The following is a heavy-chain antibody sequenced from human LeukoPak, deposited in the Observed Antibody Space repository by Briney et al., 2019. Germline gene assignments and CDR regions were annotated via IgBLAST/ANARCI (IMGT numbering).Heavy chain of an antibody. CDR1: GFTFSDYY. V-gene: IGHV3-11*04. CDR2: ISSSGSTI. J-gene: IGHJ4*02. D-gene: IGHD1-7*01. Sequence: AGGSLRLSCAASGFTFSDYYMSWIRQAPGKGLEWVSYISSSGSTIYYADSVKGRFTISRDSAKNSLYLQMNSLRAEDTAVYYCAKRTGTPTYYFDYWGQGTLVTVSS. CDR3: AKRTGTPTYYFDY.